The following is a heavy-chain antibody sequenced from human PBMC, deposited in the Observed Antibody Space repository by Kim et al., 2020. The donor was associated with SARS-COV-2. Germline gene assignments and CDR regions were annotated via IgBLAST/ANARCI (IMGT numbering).Heavy chain of an antibody. D-gene: IGHD3-10*01. CDR2: IYGGGST. Sequence: GGSLRLSCVASGFTVSRNYMSWVRQAPGKGLEWVSIIYGGGSTYYADSVKGRLTISRDSAKNTLYLQMNSLLAEDTAVYYCARDQYYYGSGSYPHLMMDVWGQGTTVTVSS. J-gene: IGHJ6*02. CDR1: GFTVSRNY. CDR3: ARDQYYYGSGSYPHLMMDV. V-gene: IGHV3-53*01.